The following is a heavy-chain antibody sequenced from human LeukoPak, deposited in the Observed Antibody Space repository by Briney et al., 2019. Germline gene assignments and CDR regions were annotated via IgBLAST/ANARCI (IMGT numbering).Heavy chain of an antibody. D-gene: IGHD3-9*01. V-gene: IGHV4-39*01. CDR3: ASQLDTTGDYAGFFDS. J-gene: IGHJ4*02. Sequence: SETLSLTCTVSGGSISGSSYYWGWIRQPPGKGLERIGSIYYSGNAFYNPSLKSRVTILVDTSKNQFSLEVDSVIAADTAMYYCASQLDTTGDYAGFFDSWGQGALVTVSS. CDR1: GGSISGSSYY. CDR2: IYYSGNA.